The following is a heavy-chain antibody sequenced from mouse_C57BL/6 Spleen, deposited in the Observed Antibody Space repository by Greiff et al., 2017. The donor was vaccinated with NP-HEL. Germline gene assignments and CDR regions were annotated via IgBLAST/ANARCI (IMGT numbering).Heavy chain of an antibody. CDR2: IDPSDSET. Sequence: VQLQQPGAELVRPGSSVKLSCKASGYTFTSYWMHWVKQRPIQGLEWIGNIDPSDSETHYNQKFKDKATLTVDKSSSTAYMQLSSLTSEDSAVYYCARDDYYGSSYYAMDYWGQGTSVTVSS. CDR1: GYTFTSYW. CDR3: ARDDYYGSSYYAMDY. D-gene: IGHD1-1*01. J-gene: IGHJ4*01. V-gene: IGHV1-52*01.